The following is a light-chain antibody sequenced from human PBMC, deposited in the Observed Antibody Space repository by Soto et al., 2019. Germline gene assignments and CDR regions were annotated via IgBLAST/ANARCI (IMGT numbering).Light chain of an antibody. CDR2: GAS. CDR3: QQYVSSPWT. Sequence: EIVLTHSPGTLSLYPGERDTHSCRASQSISSSYLAWYQQKPSQAPRPLIYGASSRATGIPDRFSGSGSGTDFTLTISRLEPEDFAVYYCQQYVSSPWTFGQGTKVDIK. V-gene: IGKV3-20*01. J-gene: IGKJ1*01. CDR1: QSISSSY.